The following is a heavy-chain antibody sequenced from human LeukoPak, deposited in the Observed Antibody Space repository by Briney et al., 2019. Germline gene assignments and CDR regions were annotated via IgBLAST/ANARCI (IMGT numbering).Heavy chain of an antibody. D-gene: IGHD1-26*01. V-gene: IGHV3-15*01. CDR1: GFTFSNAW. CDR3: TTDSEVGATLFDY. Sequence: GGSLRLSCAASGFTFSNAWMSWVRQAPGKGLEWVGRIKSKTDGGTTDYAAPVKGRFIISRDDSKNTLYLQMNSLKTEDTAVYYCTTDSEVGATLFDYWGQGTLVTASS. J-gene: IGHJ4*02. CDR2: IKSKTDGGTT.